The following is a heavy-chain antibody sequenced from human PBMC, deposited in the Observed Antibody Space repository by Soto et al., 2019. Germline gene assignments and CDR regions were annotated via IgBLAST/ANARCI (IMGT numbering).Heavy chain of an antibody. CDR2: IDHSGST. Sequence: SETLSLTCAVYGGSFSGYYWSWIRQPPGKGLEWIGEIDHSGSTNYNPSLKSRVTISVDTSKNQFSLKPSSVTAADTAVYYCASMVRGVISDYYYGMDVWGQGTTVT. CDR1: GGSFSGYY. D-gene: IGHD3-10*01. CDR3: ASMVRGVISDYYYGMDV. V-gene: IGHV4-34*01. J-gene: IGHJ6*02.